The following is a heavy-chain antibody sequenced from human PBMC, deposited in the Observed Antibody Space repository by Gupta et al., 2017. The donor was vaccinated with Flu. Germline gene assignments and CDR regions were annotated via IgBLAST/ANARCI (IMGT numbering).Heavy chain of an antibody. CDR2: ISGSSSYI. J-gene: IGHJ4*02. CDR3: TRDASLATRNDY. Sequence: EVQLVESGGGLVKPGESLRLSCAASGFTFKNYAMNWIRQAPGKGLEWVASISGSSSYIYYADSVKGRFTISRDNAKDSLYLQMNSLRVEDTALYYCTRDASLATRNDYWGQGTVVTVSS. CDR1: GFTFKNYA. V-gene: IGHV3-21*02. D-gene: IGHD6-6*01.